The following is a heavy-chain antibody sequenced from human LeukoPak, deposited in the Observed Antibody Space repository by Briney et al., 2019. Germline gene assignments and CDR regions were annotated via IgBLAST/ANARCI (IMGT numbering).Heavy chain of an antibody. CDR3: ARDLPYCIDTSCYSAPPGV. CDR2: IGTAGDT. V-gene: IGHV3-13*01. J-gene: IGHJ6*02. CDR1: GFTFSSYD. Sequence: GGSLRLSCAASGFTFSSYDMHWVRQATGKGLEWVSAIGTAGDTYYPGSVKGRFTISRENAKNSLYLQMNSLRAGDTAVYYCARDLPYCIDTSCYSAPPGVWGQGTTVTVSS. D-gene: IGHD2-2*01.